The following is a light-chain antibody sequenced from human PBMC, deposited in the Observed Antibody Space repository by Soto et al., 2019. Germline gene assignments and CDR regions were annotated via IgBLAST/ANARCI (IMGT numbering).Light chain of an antibody. CDR2: AAS. CDR1: QGMSSW. J-gene: IGKJ1*01. CDR3: QQANSFPWT. V-gene: IGKV1D-12*01. Sequence: DIQMTQSPASVSASLGDRVTITCRASQGMSSWLAWYQQKPGKSPRLLIYAASSLHSGGPSRFSGSGSGTDFTLTISSLQPEDFATYYCQQANSFPWTFGQGTKVEIK.